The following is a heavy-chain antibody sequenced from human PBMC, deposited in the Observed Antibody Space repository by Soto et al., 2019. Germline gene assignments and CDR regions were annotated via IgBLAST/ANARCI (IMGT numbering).Heavy chain of an antibody. Sequence: GASVKVSCKASGYTLTSYGISWVRQAPGQGLEWMGWISAYNGNTNYAQKLQGRVTMTTDTSASTAYMELRSLRSDDTAVYYCAREFVVVPAAPPDIVLMVDAIPYYYYRMDVWRQGTTVTVSS. CDR1: GYTLTSYG. V-gene: IGHV1-18*04. J-gene: IGHJ6*02. CDR2: ISAYNGNT. D-gene: IGHD2-8*01. CDR3: AREFVVVPAAPPDIVLMVDAIPYYYYRMDV.